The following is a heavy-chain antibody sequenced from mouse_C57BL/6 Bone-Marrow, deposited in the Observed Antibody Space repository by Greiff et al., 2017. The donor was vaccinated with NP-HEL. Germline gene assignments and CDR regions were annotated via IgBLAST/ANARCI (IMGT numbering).Heavy chain of an antibody. CDR1: GYAFSSYW. CDR3: ARCGGYYYAMDY. D-gene: IGHD2-2*01. J-gene: IGHJ4*01. CDR2: IYPGDGDT. Sequence: QVQLQQSGAELVKPGASVKISCKASGYAFSSYWMNWVKQRPGKGLEWIGQIYPGDGDTNYHGKFKGKATLTADKSSSTAYMQLSSLTSEDSAVDFCARCGGYYYAMDYWGQGTSVTVSS. V-gene: IGHV1-80*01.